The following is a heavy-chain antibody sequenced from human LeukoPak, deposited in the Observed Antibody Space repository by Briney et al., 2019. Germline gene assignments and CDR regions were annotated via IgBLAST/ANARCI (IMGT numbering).Heavy chain of an antibody. CDR3: ASWYLCYDNTGFYFDF. CDR2: ISSSNSHI. CDR1: GVTFSSYS. J-gene: IGHJ4*02. D-gene: IGHD3-22*01. Sequence: GGSLRLSCAVSGVTFSSYSMNWVRQAPGKGLGWVSSISSSNSHIHYADSVKGRFTLPRDNPKNTVYLQMNSLRAEDTAVCYCASWYLCYDNTGFYFDFGGQETRVTVS. V-gene: IGHV3-21*04.